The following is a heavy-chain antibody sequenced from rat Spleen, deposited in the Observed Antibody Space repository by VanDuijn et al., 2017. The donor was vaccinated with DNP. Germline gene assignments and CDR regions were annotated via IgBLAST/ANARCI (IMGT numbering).Heavy chain of an antibody. V-gene: IGHV5S11*01. Sequence: EVQLVESGGGLVQPGRSMKLSCAASGFTFTNYYMAWVRQAPTKGLEWVASISSGGDNTYYRDSVKVRFTISSDNAKSTLYLQMDSLRSEETATYYCARQGAHYFDYWGQGVMVTVSS. CDR2: ISSGGDNT. J-gene: IGHJ2*01. D-gene: IGHD5-1*01. CDR3: ARQGAHYFDY. CDR1: GFTFTNYY.